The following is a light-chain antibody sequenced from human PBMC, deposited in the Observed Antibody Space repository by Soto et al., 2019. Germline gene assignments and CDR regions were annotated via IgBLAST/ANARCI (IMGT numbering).Light chain of an antibody. CDR2: DVS. J-gene: IGLJ1*01. V-gene: IGLV2-14*03. CDR1: SGDVGGYNH. Sequence: QSVLNQPASVSGSPGQSITISCTGTSGDVGGYNHVSWYQQHPGKAPKLLIYDVSNRPSGVSNRYSASKSGNTASLTISGLQAEDEADYYCKSFATTFYVFGTGTKVTVL. CDR3: KSFATTFYV.